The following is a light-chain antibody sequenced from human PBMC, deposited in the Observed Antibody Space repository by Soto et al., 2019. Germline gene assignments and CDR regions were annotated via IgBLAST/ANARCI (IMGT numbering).Light chain of an antibody. CDR2: EGS. V-gene: IGLV2-23*01. Sequence: QSVLTQPASVSGSPGQSITISCTGTSSDVGSYNLVSWYQQHPGKAPKLMIYEGSKRPSGVSNRFSGSKSGNTASLTISGLQAEDEADYYCCSDAGSSTLLFGGGTKLTVL. CDR1: SSDVGSYNL. J-gene: IGLJ2*01. CDR3: CSDAGSSTLL.